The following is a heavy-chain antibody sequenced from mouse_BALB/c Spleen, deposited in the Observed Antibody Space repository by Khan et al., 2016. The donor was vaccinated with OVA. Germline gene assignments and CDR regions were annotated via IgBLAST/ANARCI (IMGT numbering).Heavy chain of an antibody. Sequence: EVQLQQSGPELVKPGASVKISCKASGYIFTDYTMDWVKQSQGKSLEWIGDINPNNGDTFYNQKFKGKATLTVDKSSSTAFMELRSLTSEDTAVYYCARTGYGSLAYWGQGTTLTVSS. CDR2: INPNNGDT. D-gene: IGHD1-1*01. J-gene: IGHJ2*01. CDR1: GYIFTDYT. CDR3: ARTGYGSLAY. V-gene: IGHV1-18*01.